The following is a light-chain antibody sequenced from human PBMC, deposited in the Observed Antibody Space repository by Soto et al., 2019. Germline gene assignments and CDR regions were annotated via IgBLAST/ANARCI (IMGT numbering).Light chain of an antibody. J-gene: IGKJ2*01. CDR3: QQSYSTPYT. V-gene: IGKV1-39*01. CDR2: AAS. Sequence: DIQMTQSPSSLSASVGDRVTITCRASQSISSYLNWYQQKPGKAPKLLIYAASSLQSGVPSRFSGSGSGTDFTLTISSLQPADVANYYCQQSYSTPYTFGQGTKVEIK. CDR1: QSISSY.